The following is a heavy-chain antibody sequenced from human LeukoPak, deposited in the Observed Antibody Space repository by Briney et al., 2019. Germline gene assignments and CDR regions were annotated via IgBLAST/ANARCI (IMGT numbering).Heavy chain of an antibody. CDR1: VYIFNDYY. V-gene: IGHV3-11*06. D-gene: IGHD5-12*01. J-gene: IGHJ5*02. CDR2: ISSSSSYT. CDR3: ARSGLP. Sequence: SLSLSCTASVYIFNDYYVRWIRESRGKGLEWLSYISSSSSYTNYADSVKGRFTISKDKAKNSLYLQMNSLRAEDTAVYYCARSGLPWGQGTLVTVSS.